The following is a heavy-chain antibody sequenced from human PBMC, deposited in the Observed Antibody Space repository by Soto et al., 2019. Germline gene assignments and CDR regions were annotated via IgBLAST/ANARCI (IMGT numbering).Heavy chain of an antibody. D-gene: IGHD2-15*01. J-gene: IGHJ6*02. V-gene: IGHV1-18*04. CDR3: ARDVVVVAATSAVAGLYPYYGMHV. CDR2: ISAYNGNT. CDR1: GYTFTSYG. Sequence: ASVKVSCKASGYTFTSYGISWVRQAPGQGLEWMGWISAYNGNTNYAQKLQGRVTMTTDTSTSTAYMELRSLRSDDTAVYYCARDVVVVAATSAVAGLYPYYGMHVWGQATTVIVSS.